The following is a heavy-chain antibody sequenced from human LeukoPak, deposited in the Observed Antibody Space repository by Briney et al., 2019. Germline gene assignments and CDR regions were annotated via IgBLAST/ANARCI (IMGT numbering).Heavy chain of an antibody. CDR3: VKRVYSSSSFDS. V-gene: IGHV3-30*18. D-gene: IGHD6-6*01. CDR1: GFTFSSYG. CDR2: ISYDGSDK. J-gene: IGHJ4*02. Sequence: GRSLRLSCAASGFTFSSYGMHWVRQAPGKGLEWVAVISYDGSDKYYADSVKGRFTISRDISKNTLYLQMNSLRAEDTAVYYCVKRVYSSSSFDSWGQGTLVTVSS.